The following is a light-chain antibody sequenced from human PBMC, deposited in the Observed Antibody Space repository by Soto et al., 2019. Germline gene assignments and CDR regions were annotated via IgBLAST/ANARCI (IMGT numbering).Light chain of an antibody. J-gene: IGKJ4*01. CDR1: QGIRSW. CDR3: QQGNSFPLT. V-gene: IGKV1-12*01. CDR2: VAS. Sequence: DIQMTQSQSSLAASVRDRGTSTFLARQGIRSWLAWYQQKRGKAPKLLXSVASSLKSGVPSRFRGSGSETDFTLTISSLQPEDFATYYCQQGNSFPLTFGGGTKVDIK.